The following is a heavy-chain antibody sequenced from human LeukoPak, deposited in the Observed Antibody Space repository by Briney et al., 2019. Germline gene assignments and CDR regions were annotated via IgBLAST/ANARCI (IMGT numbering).Heavy chain of an antibody. J-gene: IGHJ6*03. V-gene: IGHV1-8*03. Sequence: ASVKVSCKASGYTFTSYDINWVRQATGQGLEWMGWMNPNSGNTGYAQKFQGRVTITRNTSISTAYMELSSLRSEDTAVYYCARRGGDFQRGDYYYYMDVWGKGTTVTVSS. D-gene: IGHD2-21*02. CDR3: ARRGGDFQRGDYYYYMDV. CDR2: MNPNSGNT. CDR1: GYTFTSYD.